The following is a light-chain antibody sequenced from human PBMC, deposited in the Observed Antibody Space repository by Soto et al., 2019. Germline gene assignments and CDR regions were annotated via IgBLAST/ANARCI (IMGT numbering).Light chain of an antibody. CDR2: GNS. CDR1: SSNIGAGYD. CDR3: QSYDSSLSGLYV. Sequence: QPVLTQPPSVSGAPGQRVTISSPGSSSNIGAGYDVHWYQQLPGTAPKLLIYGNSNRPSGVPDRFSGSKSGTSASLAITGLQAEDEADYYCQSYDSSLSGLYVFGTGTKLTVL. V-gene: IGLV1-40*01. J-gene: IGLJ1*01.